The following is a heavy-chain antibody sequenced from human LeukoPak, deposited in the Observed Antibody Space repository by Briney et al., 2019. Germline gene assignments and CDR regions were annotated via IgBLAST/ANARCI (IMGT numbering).Heavy chain of an antibody. J-gene: IGHJ4*02. CDR2: ISAYNGNT. CDR3: ARVPPFDFDGSGGGGDY. V-gene: IGHV1-18*01. D-gene: IGHD3-10*01. Sequence: ASVKVSCKASGYTFTSYGISWVRQAPGQGLEWMGWISAYNGNTNYAQKLQGRVTMTTDTSTSTAYMELRSLRSDDTAGYYCARVPPFDFDGSGGGGDYWGQGTLVTVSS. CDR1: GYTFTSYG.